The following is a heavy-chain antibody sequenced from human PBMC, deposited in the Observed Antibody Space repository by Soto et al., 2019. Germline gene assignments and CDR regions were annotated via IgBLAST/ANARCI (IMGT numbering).Heavy chain of an antibody. V-gene: IGHV3-33*01. Sequence: QVQLVESGGGVVQPGRSLRLSCAASGFTFSRYGMHWVRQAPGKGLEWVAVIWYDGSKESYADSVKGRFTISRDSSKNMLYLQMSSLRAEDTAVYYCARDSWTYCGGDCSAYFDFWGQGALVAVSS. D-gene: IGHD2-21*02. CDR3: ARDSWTYCGGDCSAYFDF. CDR2: IWYDGSKE. CDR1: GFTFSRYG. J-gene: IGHJ4*02.